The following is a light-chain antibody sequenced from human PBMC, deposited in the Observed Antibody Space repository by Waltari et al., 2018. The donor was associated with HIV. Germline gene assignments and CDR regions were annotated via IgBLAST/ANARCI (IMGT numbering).Light chain of an antibody. CDR2: KNS. V-gene: IGLV1-40*01. J-gene: IGLJ1*01. Sequence: QSVLTQPPSVSGAPGQRVTISCTGSSSNIGAGYDVHWYQQLPGTAPKLLIYKNSNRPSGVPYRFSGSKSGTSASLAITGLQAEDEADYYCQSYDSSLSGSDVFGTGTKVTVL. CDR3: QSYDSSLSGSDV. CDR1: SSNIGAGYD.